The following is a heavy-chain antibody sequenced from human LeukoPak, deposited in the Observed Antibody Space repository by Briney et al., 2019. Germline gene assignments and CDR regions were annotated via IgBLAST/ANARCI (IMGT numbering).Heavy chain of an antibody. CDR1: GGSFSGYY. V-gene: IGHV4-34*01. CDR2: INHSGST. Sequence: NTSETLSLTCAVYGGSFSGYYWSWIRQPPGKGLEWIGEINHSGSTNYNPSLKSRVTISVDTSKNQFSLKLSSVTAADTAVYYCARVMVWLPDYWGQGTLVTVSS. D-gene: IGHD5-12*01. J-gene: IGHJ4*02. CDR3: ARVMVWLPDY.